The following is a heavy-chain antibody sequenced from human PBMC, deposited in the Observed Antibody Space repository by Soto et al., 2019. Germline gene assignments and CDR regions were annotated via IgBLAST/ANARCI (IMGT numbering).Heavy chain of an antibody. J-gene: IGHJ6*02. D-gene: IGHD6-13*01. CDR2: INSDGSST. CDR3: AREVPSIYSSSPKDPMVSLRHGMDV. V-gene: IGHV3-74*01. CDR1: GFTFSSYW. Sequence: PGGSLRLCCAASGFTFSSYWMHWVRQAPGKGLVWVSRINSDGSSTFYADSVKGRFTISRDNSRNTLYLQGSSLRHEDTAVYYCAREVPSIYSSSPKDPMVSLRHGMDVWGQGTTVTVSS.